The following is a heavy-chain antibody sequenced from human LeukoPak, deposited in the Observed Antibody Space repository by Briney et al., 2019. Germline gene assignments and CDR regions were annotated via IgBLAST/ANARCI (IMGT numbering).Heavy chain of an antibody. Sequence: PGGSLRLSCAASGFTVSSNYMSWVRQAPGKGLEWVSIIYSGGSTYYADSVKGRFTISRDNSKNTLYLQMNSLRAEDTAVYYCARGREGVVIAYYFDYWGQGTLVTVSS. D-gene: IGHD3-3*01. CDR2: IYSGGST. J-gene: IGHJ4*02. V-gene: IGHV3-53*01. CDR3: ARGREGVVIAYYFDY. CDR1: GFTVSSNY.